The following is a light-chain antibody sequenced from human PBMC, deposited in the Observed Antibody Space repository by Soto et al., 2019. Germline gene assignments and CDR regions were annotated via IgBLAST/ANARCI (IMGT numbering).Light chain of an antibody. J-gene: IGLJ1*01. CDR2: VGTGGIVG. Sequence: QLVLTQPPSASASLGASVTLTCTLSSGFSNYRVDWYQQRPGKGPRFVMRVGTGGIVGSKGDGIPDRFSVLGSGLNRYLTIKNIQEEDESDYHCGTEHGSGTNFVYVFGTGTKLTVL. V-gene: IGLV9-49*03. CDR1: SGFSNYR. CDR3: GTEHGSGTNFVYV.